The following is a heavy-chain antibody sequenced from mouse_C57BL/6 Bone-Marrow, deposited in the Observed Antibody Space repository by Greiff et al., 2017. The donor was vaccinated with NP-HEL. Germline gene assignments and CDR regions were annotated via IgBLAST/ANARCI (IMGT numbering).Heavy chain of an antibody. J-gene: IGHJ2*01. CDR3: ARIASGYVEYFDY. CDR2: IWWDDDK. D-gene: IGHD3-2*02. CDR1: GFSLSTFGMG. V-gene: IGHV8-8*01. Sequence: QVTLKESGPGILQPSQTLSLSCSFSGFSLSTFGMGVGRIRQPSGKGLEWLAHIWWDDDKYYNPALKSRLTISKDTSKNQVFLKIANVDTADTTTYYCARIASGYVEYFDYWGQGTTLTVSS.